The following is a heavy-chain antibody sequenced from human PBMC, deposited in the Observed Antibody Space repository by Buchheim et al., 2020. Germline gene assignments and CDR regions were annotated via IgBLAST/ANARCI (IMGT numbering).Heavy chain of an antibody. CDR2: IKSQSNGGTT. D-gene: IGHD1-1*01. Sequence: EVRLEESGGDLVKPGGSLRLSCAASGFTFSNAWMTWVRQAPGKGLEWVGRIKSQSNGGTTDYAAPVKGRFTISRDDSKDTLYLQMNSLNTEDTAIYYCIRNRLAGTGEDSWGQGTL. CDR3: IRNRLAGTGEDS. CDR1: GFTFSNAW. J-gene: IGHJ4*02. V-gene: IGHV3-15*01.